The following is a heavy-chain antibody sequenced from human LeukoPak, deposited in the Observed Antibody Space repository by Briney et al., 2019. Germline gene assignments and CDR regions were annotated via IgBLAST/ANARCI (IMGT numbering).Heavy chain of an antibody. Sequence: ASVKVSCKASGYNFMSYGMHWVRQAPGQGLEWMGWTNTNTGNPTYAQGFTGRFVFSLDTSVSMAYLQISSLKAEDTAVYYCAREVPRFEYSSSSREPWFDPWGQGTLVTVSS. CDR1: GYNFMSYG. D-gene: IGHD6-6*01. J-gene: IGHJ5*02. CDR3: AREVPRFEYSSSSREPWFDP. V-gene: IGHV7-4-1*04. CDR2: TNTNTGNP.